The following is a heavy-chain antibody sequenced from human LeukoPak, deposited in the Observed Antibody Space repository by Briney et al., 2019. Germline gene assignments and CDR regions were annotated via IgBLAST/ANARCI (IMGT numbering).Heavy chain of an antibody. CDR1: GFTFDDYA. CDR3: AKVNDCSGGSCYSSPPFDY. J-gene: IGHJ4*02. V-gene: IGHV3-23*01. Sequence: GGSLRLSCAASGFTFDDYAMHWVRQAPGKGLEWVSAISGSGGSTYYADSVKGRFTISRDNSKNTLYLQMNSLRAEDTAVYYCAKVNDCSGGSCYSSPPFDYWGQGTLVTVSS. D-gene: IGHD2-15*01. CDR2: ISGSGGST.